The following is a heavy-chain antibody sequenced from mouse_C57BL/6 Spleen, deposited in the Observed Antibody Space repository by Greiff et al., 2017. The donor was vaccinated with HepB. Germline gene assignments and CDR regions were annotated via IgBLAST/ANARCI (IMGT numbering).Heavy chain of an antibody. CDR3: ARPFYYDYAYYYAMDY. V-gene: IGHV5-17*01. J-gene: IGHJ4*01. CDR2: ISSGSSTI. Sequence: EVQLVESGGGLVKPGGSLKLSCAASGFTFSDYGMHWVRQAPEKGLEWVAYISSGSSTIYYADTVKGRFTISRDNAKNTLFLQMTSLRSEDTAMYYCARPFYYDYAYYYAMDYGGQVTSVTVSS. D-gene: IGHD2-4*01. CDR1: GFTFSDYG.